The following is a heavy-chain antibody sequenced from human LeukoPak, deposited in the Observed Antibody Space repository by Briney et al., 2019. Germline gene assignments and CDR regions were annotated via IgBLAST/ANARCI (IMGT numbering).Heavy chain of an antibody. CDR3: ARVGASPLGVGVIYEDY. V-gene: IGHV1-69*01. J-gene: IGHJ4*02. Sequence: GASVKVFCKASGGTFSSYAISWVRQAPGQGLEWMGGIIPIFGTANYAQKFQGRVTITADESTSPAYMELSSLRSEDTAVYYCARVGASPLGVGVIYEDYWGQGTLVTVSS. CDR2: IIPIFGTA. D-gene: IGHD2-21*01. CDR1: GGTFSSYA.